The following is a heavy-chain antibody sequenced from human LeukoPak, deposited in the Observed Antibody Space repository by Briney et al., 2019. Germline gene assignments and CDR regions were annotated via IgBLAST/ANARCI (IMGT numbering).Heavy chain of an antibody. Sequence: GESLKISCKGSGYSFTNYWIGWVRQMPGKGLEWMGIIYPGDSDTRYSPSFQGQVTFSADKSITTAYLQWSSLKASGTAMYYCARHTLGDYGASGADYWGQGTLVTVSS. V-gene: IGHV5-51*01. J-gene: IGHJ4*02. D-gene: IGHD4-17*01. CDR2: IYPGDSDT. CDR1: GYSFTNYW. CDR3: ARHTLGDYGASGADY.